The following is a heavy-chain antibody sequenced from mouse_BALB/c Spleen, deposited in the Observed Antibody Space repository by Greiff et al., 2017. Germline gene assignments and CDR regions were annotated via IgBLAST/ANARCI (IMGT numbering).Heavy chain of an antibody. D-gene: IGHD4-1*01. J-gene: IGHJ1*01. CDR3: TRNWDVWYFDV. Sequence: QVQLQQPGAELVRPGASVKLSCKASGYTFTSYWINWVKQRPGQGLEWIGNIYPSDSYTNYNQKFKDKATLTVDKSSSTAYMQLSSPTSEDSAVYYCTRNWDVWYFDVWGAGTTVTVSS. V-gene: IGHV1-69*02. CDR2: IYPSDSYT. CDR1: GYTFTSYW.